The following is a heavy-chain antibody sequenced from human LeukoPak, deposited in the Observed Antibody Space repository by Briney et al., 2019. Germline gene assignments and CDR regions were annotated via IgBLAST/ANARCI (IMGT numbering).Heavy chain of an antibody. CDR3: ARRISDAFDI. V-gene: IGHV5-51*01. D-gene: IGHD3-10*01. CDR2: IFPSDSDS. Sequence: GESLKISCEASGYSFTSYWIGWVRQMPGKGLEWMGIIFPSDSDSTYSPSFQGQVTTSADKSISTAYLQWNILKASDTAMYYCARRISDAFDIWGEGTMVTDSS. J-gene: IGHJ3*02. CDR1: GYSFTSYW.